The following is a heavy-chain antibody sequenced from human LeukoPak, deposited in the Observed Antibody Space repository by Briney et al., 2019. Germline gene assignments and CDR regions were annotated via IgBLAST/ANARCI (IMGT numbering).Heavy chain of an antibody. Sequence: GGSLRLSCAASGFTVSSNYMSWVRQAPGKGLEWVSVIYSGGSTYYADSVKGSFTISRDNSNNTLYLQMNSLRAEDTAVYYCARVWELSFDYWGQGSLVTVSS. CDR1: GFTVSSNY. D-gene: IGHD3-16*02. J-gene: IGHJ4*02. CDR2: IYSGGST. V-gene: IGHV3-66*01. CDR3: ARVWELSFDY.